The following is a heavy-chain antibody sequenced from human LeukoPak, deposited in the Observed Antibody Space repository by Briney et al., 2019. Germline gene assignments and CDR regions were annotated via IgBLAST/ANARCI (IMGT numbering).Heavy chain of an antibody. CDR3: ARTPRRGGFDF. Sequence: SETLSLTCSVSGGSIGSGFWSWLRQSPGKGLEWIGYIYNSGSTKYNPSLQSRVTISLDTFKNTFSLRLKSVTAADTAVYYCARTPRRGGFDFRGQGTLVTVSS. V-gene: IGHV4-59*01. J-gene: IGHJ4*02. D-gene: IGHD4-23*01. CDR2: IYNSGST. CDR1: GGSIGSGF.